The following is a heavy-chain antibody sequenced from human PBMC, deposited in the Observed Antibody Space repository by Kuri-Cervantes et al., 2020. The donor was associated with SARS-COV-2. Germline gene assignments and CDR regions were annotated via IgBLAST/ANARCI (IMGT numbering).Heavy chain of an antibody. CDR1: GGSISSSSYY. J-gene: IGHJ4*02. V-gene: IGHV4-39*01. D-gene: IGHD3-3*01. Sequence: GSLRLSCTVSGGSISSSSYYWGWIRQPPGKGLEWIGSIYYSGSTYYNPSLKSRVTIFVDTSKNQFSLKLSSVTAADTAVYYCARLVPYYDFWSGSYYFDYWGQGTLVTVSS. CDR2: IYYSGST. CDR3: ARLVPYYDFWSGSYYFDY.